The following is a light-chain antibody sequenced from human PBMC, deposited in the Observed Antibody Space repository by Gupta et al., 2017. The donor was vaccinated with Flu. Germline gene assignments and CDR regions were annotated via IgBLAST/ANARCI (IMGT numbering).Light chain of an antibody. CDR2: DAS. CDR1: QSVSSS. Sequence: EIVLTQSPATLSLSPGERATLSCRASQSVSSSLAWYQQKPGQAPRLLIYDASSRATGIPARFSGSGSGTDFTLTISSLEPEDFAVYYCQQRSNWTFGQGTKVEIK. J-gene: IGKJ1*01. CDR3: QQRSNWT. V-gene: IGKV3-11*01.